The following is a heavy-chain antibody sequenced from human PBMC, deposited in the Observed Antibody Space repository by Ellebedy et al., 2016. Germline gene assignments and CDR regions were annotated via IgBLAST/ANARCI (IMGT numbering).Heavy chain of an antibody. Sequence: GESLKISXAASGFTFEDYTMHWVRQAPGKGLEYISLISWNGGTTYYADSVKGRFTISRDNTNNSLYLQMNSLRSDDTALYYCAKGGRVKFFQHWGQGTLVTVSS. J-gene: IGHJ1*01. D-gene: IGHD4-23*01. CDR1: GFTFEDYT. CDR3: AKGGRVKFFQH. V-gene: IGHV3-43*01. CDR2: ISWNGGTT.